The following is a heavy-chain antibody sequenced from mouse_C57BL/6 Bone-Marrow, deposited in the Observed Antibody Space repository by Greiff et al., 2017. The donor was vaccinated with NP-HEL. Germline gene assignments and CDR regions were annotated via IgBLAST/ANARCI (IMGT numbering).Heavy chain of an antibody. J-gene: IGHJ3*01. CDR3: ARGYGYETWFAD. CDR2: INPGSGGT. CDR1: GYAFTNYL. D-gene: IGHD2-2*01. Sequence: QVQLQQSGAELVRPGTSVTVSCKASGYAFTNYLIEWVKQRPGQGLEWIGVINPGSGGTNYNEKFKGKATLTADKSSSTAYMQLSSLASEDSAVYCCARGYGYETWFADWGQGTLVTVSA. V-gene: IGHV1-54*01.